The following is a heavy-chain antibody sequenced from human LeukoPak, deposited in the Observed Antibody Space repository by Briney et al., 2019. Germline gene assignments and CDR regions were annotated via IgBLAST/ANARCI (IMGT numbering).Heavy chain of an antibody. V-gene: IGHV3-11*01. CDR3: ARGGDDAFDI. Sequence: GSLRLSCAASGFTFSDNYMSWIRQAPGKGLEWVSYISSAGITFYYTDSVKGRFTISRDNANNLLYLQMNSLRAEDTAVYYCARGGDDAFDIWGQGTMVTVSS. CDR1: GFTFSDNY. D-gene: IGHD3-16*01. J-gene: IGHJ3*02. CDR2: ISSAGITF.